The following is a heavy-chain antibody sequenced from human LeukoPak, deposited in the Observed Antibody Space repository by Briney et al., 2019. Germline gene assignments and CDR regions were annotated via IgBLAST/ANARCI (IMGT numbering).Heavy chain of an antibody. CDR3: ARLSTVTTPLHY. V-gene: IGHV5-51*01. D-gene: IGHD4-17*01. J-gene: IGHJ4*02. Sequence: GASVKVSCKASGYTFTSYWIGWVRQMPGKGLEWMGIIYPGDSDTRYSPSFQGQVTISADKSISTAYLQWSSLKASDTAMYYCARLSTVTTPLHYWGQGTLVTVSS. CDR1: GYTFTSYW. CDR2: IYPGDSDT.